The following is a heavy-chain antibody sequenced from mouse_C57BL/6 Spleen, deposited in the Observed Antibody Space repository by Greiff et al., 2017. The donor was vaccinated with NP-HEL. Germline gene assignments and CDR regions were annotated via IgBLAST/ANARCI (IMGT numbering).Heavy chain of an antibody. Sequence: EVMLVESGGGLVQPGGSLKLSCAASGFTFSDYYMYWVRQTPEKRLEWVAYISNGGGSTYYPDTVKGRFTISRDNAKNTLYLQMSRLKSEDTAMYYCARRSYYYGSFYWYFDVWGTGTTVTVSS. CDR2: ISNGGGST. CDR1: GFTFSDYY. D-gene: IGHD1-1*01. CDR3: ARRSYYYGSFYWYFDV. V-gene: IGHV5-12*01. J-gene: IGHJ1*03.